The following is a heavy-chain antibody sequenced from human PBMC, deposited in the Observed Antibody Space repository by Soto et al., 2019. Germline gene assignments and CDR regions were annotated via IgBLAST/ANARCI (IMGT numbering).Heavy chain of an antibody. J-gene: IGHJ4*02. CDR2: IIPIFGTA. D-gene: IGHD3-22*01. CDR1: GGTFSSYA. Sequence: SVKVSCKASGGTFSSYAISWVRQAPGQGLEWMGGIIPIFGTANYAQKFQGRVTITADESTSTAYMELSSLRSEDTAVYYCARDRGPSGDYYDRSGSYGFDYWGQGTMVTVYS. CDR3: ARDRGPSGDYYDRSGSYGFDY. V-gene: IGHV1-69*13.